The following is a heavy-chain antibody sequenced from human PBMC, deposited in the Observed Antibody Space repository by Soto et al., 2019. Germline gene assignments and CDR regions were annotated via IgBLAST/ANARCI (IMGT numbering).Heavy chain of an antibody. V-gene: IGHV3-23*01. CDR1: GFTFSSYA. D-gene: IGHD4-4*01. CDR3: ANSNYVGYYYYGMDV. CDR2: ISGSGGST. J-gene: IGHJ6*02. Sequence: GGSLRLSCAASGFTFSSYAMSWVRQAPGKGLEWVSAISGSGGSTYYADSVKGRFTISRDNSKNTLYLQMNSLRAEDTAVYYCANSNYVGYYYYGMDVWGQGTTVTVSS.